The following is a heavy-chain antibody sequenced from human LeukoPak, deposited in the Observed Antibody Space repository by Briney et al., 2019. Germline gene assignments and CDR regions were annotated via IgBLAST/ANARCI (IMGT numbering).Heavy chain of an antibody. CDR1: GGSISSGDYY. CDR3: ARARFLEWLLVDFDY. Sequence: SQTPSLTCTVSGGSISSGDYYRSWIRQPPGKGLEWIGYIYYSGSTYYNPSLKSRVTISVDTSKNQFSLKLSSVTAADTAVYYCARARFLEWLLVDFDYWGQGTLVTVSS. D-gene: IGHD3-3*01. CDR2: IYYSGST. V-gene: IGHV4-30-4*08. J-gene: IGHJ4*02.